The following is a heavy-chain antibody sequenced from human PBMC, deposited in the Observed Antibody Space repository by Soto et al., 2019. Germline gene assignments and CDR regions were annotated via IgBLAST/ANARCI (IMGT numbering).Heavy chain of an antibody. CDR1: GGTIRSPDW. CDR3: AGSRGRYSSGWSWFDP. D-gene: IGHD6-19*01. CDR2: IFQSGST. V-gene: IGHV4-4*02. J-gene: IGHJ5*02. Sequence: SETLSLTCGVSGGTIRSPDWWTWVRQHPGKGLEWIGEIFQSGSTNYTPSLESRVTISVDKSKNQFSLTLTSVTAADTAVYFCAGSRGRYSSGWSWFDPWGQGILVTVSS.